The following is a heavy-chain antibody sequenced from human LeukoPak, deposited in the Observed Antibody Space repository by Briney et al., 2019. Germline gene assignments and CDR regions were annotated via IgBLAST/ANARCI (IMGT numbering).Heavy chain of an antibody. CDR3: ARGGDYYDSSGYRQQFDY. CDR2: INPNSGGT. V-gene: IGHV1-2*02. Sequence: ASVKVSCKAAGYTFTGYYMHWVRQAPGQGLEWMGWINPNSGGTNYAQKFQGRVTMTRDTSISTAYMELSRLRSDDTAVYYCARGGDYYDSSGYRQQFDYWGQGTLVTVSS. J-gene: IGHJ4*02. CDR1: GYTFTGYY. D-gene: IGHD3-22*01.